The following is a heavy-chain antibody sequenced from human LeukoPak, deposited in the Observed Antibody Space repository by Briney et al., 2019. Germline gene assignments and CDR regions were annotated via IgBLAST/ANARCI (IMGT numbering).Heavy chain of an antibody. D-gene: IGHD3-10*01. V-gene: IGHV4-59*12. CDR1: GGSISSYY. CDR2: IYYSGST. J-gene: IGHJ6*02. CDR3: ARDSGGFDYNGMDV. Sequence: SETLSLTCTVSGGSISSYYWNWIRQPPGKGLEWIGYIYYSGSTNYNSSLESRVTISVDTSKNQFSLKLSSVTAADTAVYYCARDSGGFDYNGMDVWGQGTTVTVSS.